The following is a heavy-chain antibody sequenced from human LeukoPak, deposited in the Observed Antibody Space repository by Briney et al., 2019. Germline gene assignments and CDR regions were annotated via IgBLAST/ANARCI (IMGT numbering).Heavy chain of an antibody. Sequence: GGSLRLSCAASGFTFSTYWMHWVRQAPGKGLEWVASIKTNGSARYYVDSVKGRFIISRDNAKNSLYLQMNSLRVEDTAVYYCAKVKYSSGWYYDYWGQGTLVTVSS. D-gene: IGHD6-19*01. V-gene: IGHV3-7*03. CDR1: GFTFSTYW. J-gene: IGHJ4*02. CDR2: IKTNGSAR. CDR3: AKVKYSSGWYYDY.